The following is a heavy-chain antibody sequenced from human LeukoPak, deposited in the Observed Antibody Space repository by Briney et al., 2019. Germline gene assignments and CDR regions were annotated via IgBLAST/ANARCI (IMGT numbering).Heavy chain of an antibody. J-gene: IGHJ6*02. V-gene: IGHV3-53*01. Sequence: RGSLRLSCAASGFTVSSNYMSWVRQAPGKGLEWVSVIYSGGSTYYADSAKGRFTISRDNSKNTLYLQMNSLRAEDTAVYYCARASFWSGQGLYYYGMDVWGQGTTVTVSS. CDR1: GFTVSSNY. D-gene: IGHD3-3*01. CDR3: ARASFWSGQGLYYYGMDV. CDR2: IYSGGST.